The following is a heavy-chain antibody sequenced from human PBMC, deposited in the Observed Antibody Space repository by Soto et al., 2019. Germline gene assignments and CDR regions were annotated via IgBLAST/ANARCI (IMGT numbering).Heavy chain of an antibody. D-gene: IGHD3-9*01. V-gene: IGHV4-59*01. J-gene: IGHJ3*02. CDR1: GGSISSYY. CDR2: IYYSGST. CDR3: ARALILTGYYIHDAFDI. Sequence: QVQLQESGPGLVKPSETLSLTCTVSGGSISSYYWSWIRQPPGKGLEWIGYIYYSGSTNYNPSLKSRVTISVDTSKNQFSLKLSSVTAADTAVYYCARALILTGYYIHDAFDIWGQGTMVNVSS.